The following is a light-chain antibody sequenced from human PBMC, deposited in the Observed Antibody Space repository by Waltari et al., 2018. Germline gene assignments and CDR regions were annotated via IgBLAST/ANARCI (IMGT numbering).Light chain of an antibody. J-gene: IGKJ3*01. Sequence: IQLTQSPSSLSASVGDRVTITCRASQGIGSYLAWYQQKPGKAPKLLIYAASTLKTAVPSRCRGSGFGTDCTLTISSLQPEDCATYYCQQSNSYPCTFGPGTKVDIK. V-gene: IGKV1-9*01. CDR1: QGIGSY. CDR2: AAS. CDR3: QQSNSYPCT.